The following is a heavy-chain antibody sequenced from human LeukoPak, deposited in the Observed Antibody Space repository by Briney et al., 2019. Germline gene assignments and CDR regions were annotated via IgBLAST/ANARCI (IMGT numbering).Heavy chain of an antibody. CDR1: GFTFSSYA. CDR3: ARDYGYSSSWYQVDY. CDR2: ISYDGSNK. V-gene: IGHV3-30-3*01. D-gene: IGHD6-13*01. J-gene: IGHJ4*02. Sequence: PGRSLRLSCAASGFTFSSYAMQWVRQAPGKGLEWVAVISYDGSNKYYADSVKGRFTISRDNSKNTLYLQMNSLRAEDTAVYYCARDYGYSSSWYQVDYWGQGTLVTVSS.